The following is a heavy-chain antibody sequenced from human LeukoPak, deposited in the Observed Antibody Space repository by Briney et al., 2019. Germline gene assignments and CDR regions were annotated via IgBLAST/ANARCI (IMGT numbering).Heavy chain of an antibody. CDR3: AKDLGWELLTPFDF. CDR2: IFSGGST. J-gene: IGHJ4*02. CDR1: GFTVSSNY. V-gene: IGHV3-53*01. D-gene: IGHD1-26*01. Sequence: GGSLRLSCAASGFTVSSNYMSWVRQGPGKGLEWVSVIFSGGSTFYADSVKGRFTIYRDNSKNTLYLQMNSLRAEDTAVYYCAKDLGWELLTPFDFWGQGTLVTVSS.